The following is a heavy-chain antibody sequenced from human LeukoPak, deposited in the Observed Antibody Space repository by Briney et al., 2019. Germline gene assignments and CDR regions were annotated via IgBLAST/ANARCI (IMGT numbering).Heavy chain of an antibody. CDR1: GCTFSSYW. D-gene: IGHD3-10*01. J-gene: IGHJ6*03. CDR2: INSDGSST. CDR3: ARAPVSVYYYMDV. Sequence: GGSLRLSCAAFGCTFSSYWMHWVRQAPGKGLVWVSRINSDGSSTSYADSVKGRFTITRDNAKNTLYLQMNSLRAEDTAVYYCARAPVSVYYYMDVWGKGTTVTVSS. V-gene: IGHV3-74*01.